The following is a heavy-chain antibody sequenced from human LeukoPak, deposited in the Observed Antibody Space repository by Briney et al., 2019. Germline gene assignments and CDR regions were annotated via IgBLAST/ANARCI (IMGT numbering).Heavy chain of an antibody. CDR3: ARFGLGKHIEVAGIPFDI. V-gene: IGHV1-18*04. D-gene: IGHD6-19*01. J-gene: IGHJ3*02. CDR1: GYTFTGYY. CDR2: ISAYNGST. Sequence: ASVKVSCKASGYTFTGYYMHWVRQAPGQGLEWMGWISAYNGSTNYAQKLQGRVTMTTDTSTSTAYMELRSLRSDDTAVYYCARFGLGKHIEVAGIPFDIWGQGTMVTVSS.